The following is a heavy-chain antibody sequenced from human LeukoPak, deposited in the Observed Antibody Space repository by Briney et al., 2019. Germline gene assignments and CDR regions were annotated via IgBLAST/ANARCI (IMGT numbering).Heavy chain of an antibody. CDR2: IFYSGST. Sequence: SETLSLTCTVSGGSITNNYCSWIRQPPGKGLEWIGYIFYSGSTHYSPSLKSRVTISGDTSKNQFSLKLTSVTAADTAVYYCARDLYGGNSESYWGQGTLVTVSS. D-gene: IGHD4-23*01. V-gene: IGHV4-59*01. CDR3: ARDLYGGNSESY. CDR1: GGSITNNY. J-gene: IGHJ4*02.